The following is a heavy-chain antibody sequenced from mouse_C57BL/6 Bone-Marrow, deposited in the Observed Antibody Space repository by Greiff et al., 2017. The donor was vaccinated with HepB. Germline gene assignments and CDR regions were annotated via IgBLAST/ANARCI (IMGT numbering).Heavy chain of an antibody. V-gene: IGHV1-4*01. Sequence: VQLQQSGAELARPGASVKMSCKASGYTFPSYTMHWVKQRPGQGLEWIGYINPSSGYTKYNQKFKDKATLTADKSSSTAYMQLSSLTSEDSAVYYCAIPPGYFDVWGTGTTVTVSS. CDR1: GYTFPSYT. J-gene: IGHJ1*03. CDR3: AIPPGYFDV. CDR2: INPSSGYT.